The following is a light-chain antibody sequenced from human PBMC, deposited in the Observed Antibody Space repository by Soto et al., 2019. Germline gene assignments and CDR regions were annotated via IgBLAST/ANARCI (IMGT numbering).Light chain of an antibody. J-gene: IGLJ7*01. V-gene: IGLV1-51*01. CDR3: GTWDSSLGAVV. Sequence: QSVLTQPPSVSAAPGQKVAISCSGSSSNIGNNYVSWYQQLPGTAPKLLIYDNDKRPSGIPDRFSGSKSDTSGTLDITGLHTGDEADYYCGTWDSSLGAVVFGGGTQLTVL. CDR1: SSNIGNNY. CDR2: DND.